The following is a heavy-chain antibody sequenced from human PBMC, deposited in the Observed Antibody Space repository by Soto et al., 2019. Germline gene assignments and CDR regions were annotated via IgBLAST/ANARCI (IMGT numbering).Heavy chain of an antibody. Sequence: SATLFLTCAFSGASISSGGYSWRWIRQQPGKGLEWIGYIYHSGSTSYNPSLKSRVTISVDRSKNQFSLKLSSVTAADTAVNYCDREKNVLPGGYFDYWGQETLVTVSS. CDR1: GASISSGGYS. D-gene: IGHD3-10*01. V-gene: IGHV4-30-2*01. J-gene: IGHJ4*02. CDR3: DREKNVLPGGYFDY. CDR2: IYHSGST.